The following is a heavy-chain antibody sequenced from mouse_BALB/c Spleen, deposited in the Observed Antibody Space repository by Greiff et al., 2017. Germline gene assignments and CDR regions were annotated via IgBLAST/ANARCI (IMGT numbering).Heavy chain of an antibody. V-gene: IGHV1-69*02. Sequence: QVQLQQPGAELVRPGASVKLSCKASGYTFTSYWINWVKQRPGQGLEWIGNIYPSDSYTNYNQKFKDKATLTVDKSSSTAYMQLSSPTSEDSAVYCCTRSEKYGLLAYWGQGTLVTVSA. CDR1: GYTFTSYW. CDR2: IYPSDSYT. CDR3: TRSEKYGLLAY. J-gene: IGHJ3*01. D-gene: IGHD2-10*02.